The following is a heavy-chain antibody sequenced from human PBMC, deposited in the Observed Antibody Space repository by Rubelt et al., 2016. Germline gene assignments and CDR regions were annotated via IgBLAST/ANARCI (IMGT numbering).Heavy chain of an antibody. CDR3: AKDRDDYGDPEAFDI. V-gene: IGHV3-23*01. CDR1: GFTFRTYG. Sequence: GGGVVQPGRSLRLSCAASGFTFRTYGMHWVRQAPGKGLEWVSGMSGSGGHTYYADSVKGRFTISRDNAKNSLYLQMNSLRAEDTALYYCAKDRDDYGDPEAFDIWGQGTMVIVSS. CDR2: MSGSGGHT. J-gene: IGHJ3*02. D-gene: IGHD4-17*01.